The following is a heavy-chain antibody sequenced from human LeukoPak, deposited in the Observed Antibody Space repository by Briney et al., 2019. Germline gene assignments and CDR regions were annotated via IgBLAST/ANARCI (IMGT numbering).Heavy chain of an antibody. CDR3: AGTRDGYKTYYYGMDV. CDR2: IYYSGST. D-gene: IGHD5-24*01. V-gene: IGHV4-59*01. Sequence: IYYSGSTNYNPSLKSRVTISVDTSKNQFSLKLSSVTAADTAVYYCAGTRDGYKTYYYGMDVWGQGTTVTVSS. J-gene: IGHJ6*02.